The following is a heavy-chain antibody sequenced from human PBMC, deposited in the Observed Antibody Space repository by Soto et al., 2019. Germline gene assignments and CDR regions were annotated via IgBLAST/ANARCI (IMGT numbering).Heavy chain of an antibody. V-gene: IGHV1-69*13. Sequence: SVKVSCKASGGTFISYAMSWVRQPPGQGHEWMGGIIPICGTANYAQKFQVRVTITADESTSTAYMELSSLRSEDTAVCYCARDPERSNWFDPWGQGTLVTVSS. J-gene: IGHJ5*02. CDR1: GGTFISYA. D-gene: IGHD1-1*01. CDR3: ARDPERSNWFDP. CDR2: IIPICGTA.